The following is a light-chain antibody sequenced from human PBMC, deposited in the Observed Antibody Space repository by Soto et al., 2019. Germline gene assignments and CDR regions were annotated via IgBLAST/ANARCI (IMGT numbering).Light chain of an antibody. J-gene: IGKJ3*01. CDR1: QSVANN. CDR2: DVS. V-gene: IGKV3-15*01. Sequence: EIVMTQSPPTLSVSPGERATLSCRASQSVANNLAWYQQKPGQTPRLLIYDVSTRATGVPARFSGSGSGTEFTLTISSLQSEDFAVYYCQHYNNWPLFGPGTKVDIK. CDR3: QHYNNWPL.